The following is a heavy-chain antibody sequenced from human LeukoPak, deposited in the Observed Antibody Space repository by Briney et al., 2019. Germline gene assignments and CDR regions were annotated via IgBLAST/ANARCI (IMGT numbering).Heavy chain of an antibody. D-gene: IGHD1-26*01. CDR2: IYYSGST. CDR1: GGPISSYY. J-gene: IGHJ3*02. V-gene: IGHV4-59*01. Sequence: KPSETLSLTCTVSGGPISSYYWSWIRQPPEKGLEWIGYIYYSGSTNYNPSLKSRVTISVDTSKNQFSLKLSSVTAADTAVYYCARGDVGATGAFDIWGQGTMVTVSS. CDR3: ARGDVGATGAFDI.